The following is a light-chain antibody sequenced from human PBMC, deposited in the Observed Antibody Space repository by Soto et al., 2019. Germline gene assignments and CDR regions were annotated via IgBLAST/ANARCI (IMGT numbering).Light chain of an antibody. CDR3: ASYTNSSTYV. J-gene: IGLJ1*01. Sequence: QSVLTQPASVSGSPGQSIAISCTGTSSDVGGYSYVSWYQQQPGKAPKLVISDVSNRPSGVSDRFSGSKSGNTASLTISGLQTEDEADYYCASYTNSSTYVFGTGTKLTVL. CDR1: SSDVGGYSY. CDR2: DVS. V-gene: IGLV2-14*01.